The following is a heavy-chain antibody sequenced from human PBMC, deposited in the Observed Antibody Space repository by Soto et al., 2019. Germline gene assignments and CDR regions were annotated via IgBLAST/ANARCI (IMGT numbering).Heavy chain of an antibody. CDR3: AKDQSYGDDLFDY. CDR2: ISYDGRNK. V-gene: IGHV3-30*18. Sequence: QVQLVESGGGVVQPGRSLRLSCAASGFTFSSYGMHWVRQAPGKGLEWVAVISYDGRNKYYADSVKGRFTISRDNSKNTLYLQMNSLRAEDTGGYYCAKDQSYGDDLFDYWGQGTLVNVSS. D-gene: IGHD4-17*01. J-gene: IGHJ4*02. CDR1: GFTFSSYG.